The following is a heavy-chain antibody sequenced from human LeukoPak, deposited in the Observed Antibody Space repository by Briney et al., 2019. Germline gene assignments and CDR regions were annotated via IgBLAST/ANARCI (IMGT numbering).Heavy chain of an antibody. Sequence: PGRSLRLSCAASGFTFSSYEMNWVRQAPGKGLEWVSYISSSGSTIYYADSVKGRFTISRDNAKNSLYLQMNSLRAEDTAVYYCASCSGGSCYSGYWGQGTLVTVSS. CDR1: GFTFSSYE. V-gene: IGHV3-48*03. CDR3: ASCSGGSCYSGY. J-gene: IGHJ4*02. CDR2: ISSSGSTI. D-gene: IGHD2-15*01.